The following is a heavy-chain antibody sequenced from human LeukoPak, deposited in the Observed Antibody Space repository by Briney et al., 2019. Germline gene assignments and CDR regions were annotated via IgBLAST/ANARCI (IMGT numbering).Heavy chain of an antibody. D-gene: IGHD3-22*01. CDR3: ARDKIRKTYYYDSSGYSIDY. Sequence: GASVKVSCKASGYTFTSYGISWVRQAPGQGLEWMGWISAYNGNTNYAQKLQGRVTMTTDTSTSTAYMELRSLRSDDTAVYYCARDKIRKTYYYDSSGYSIDYWGQGTLVTVSS. J-gene: IGHJ4*02. CDR2: ISAYNGNT. V-gene: IGHV1-18*01. CDR1: GYTFTSYG.